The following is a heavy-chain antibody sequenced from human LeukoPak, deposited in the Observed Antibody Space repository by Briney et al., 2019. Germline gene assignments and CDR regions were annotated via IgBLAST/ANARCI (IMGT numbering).Heavy chain of an antibody. V-gene: IGHV1-18*01. Sequence: ASVKVSCKASGYTFTSYGISWVRQAPGQGLEWMGWISAYNGNTNYAQKLQGRATMTTDTSTSTAYMELRSLRSDDTAVYYCARAGFNYYDSSGYYYFDYWGQGTLVTVSS. D-gene: IGHD3-22*01. CDR3: ARAGFNYYDSSGYYYFDY. CDR2: ISAYNGNT. CDR1: GYTFTSYG. J-gene: IGHJ4*02.